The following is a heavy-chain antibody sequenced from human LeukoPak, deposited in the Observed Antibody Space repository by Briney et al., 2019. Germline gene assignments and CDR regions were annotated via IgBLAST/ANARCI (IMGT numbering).Heavy chain of an antibody. J-gene: IGHJ4*02. CDR3: ARLYYYDSPYFDY. CDR1: GFSVSNNY. D-gene: IGHD3-22*01. CDR2: IEQDGSEK. V-gene: IGHV3-7*03. Sequence: GGSLRLSCAASGFSVSNNYMSWVRQAPGKGLEWVANIEQDGSEKYYVDSVKGRFTISRDNAKNSLYLQMNSLRAEDTAVYYCARLYYYDSPYFDYWGQGTLVTVSS.